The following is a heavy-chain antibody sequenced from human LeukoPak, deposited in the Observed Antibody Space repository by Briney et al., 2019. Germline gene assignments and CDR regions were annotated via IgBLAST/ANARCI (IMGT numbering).Heavy chain of an antibody. Sequence: SETLSLTCTVSGGSISSSSYYWGWIRQPPGKGLEWIGSIYYSGSTYYNPSLKSRVTISVDTSKNQFSLKLSSVTAADTAVYYCARVRGIAAAGTSHDAFDIWGQGTMVTVSS. CDR2: IYYSGST. D-gene: IGHD6-13*01. J-gene: IGHJ3*02. CDR3: ARVRGIAAAGTSHDAFDI. CDR1: GGSISSSSYY. V-gene: IGHV4-39*01.